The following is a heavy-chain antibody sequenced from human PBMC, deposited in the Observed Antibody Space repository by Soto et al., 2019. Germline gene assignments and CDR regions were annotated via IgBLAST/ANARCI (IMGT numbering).Heavy chain of an antibody. CDR3: ARFVVGATAASFDY. Sequence: PSETLSLTCTVSGGSISTYYWSWIRQSPGKGLEWIGYMSYSGSSNYNPSLKSRVTISVDTSKNQFSLQLRSVTAADTAMYYCARFVVGATAASFDYWGQGTLVTVSS. D-gene: IGHD1-26*01. CDR2: MSYSGSS. V-gene: IGHV4-59*01. CDR1: GGSISTYY. J-gene: IGHJ4*02.